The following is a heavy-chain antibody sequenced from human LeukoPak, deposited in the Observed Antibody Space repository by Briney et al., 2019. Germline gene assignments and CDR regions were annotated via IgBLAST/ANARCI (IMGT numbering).Heavy chain of an antibody. V-gene: IGHV4-61*08. CDR1: GGSISSGGYY. J-gene: IGHJ6*02. Sequence: PSETLSLTCTVSGGSISSGGYYWSWIRQHPGKGLEWIGNIYYSGSTNYNPSLKSRVTISVDTSKNQFFLNLSSVTAADTAVYYCARFRGYSGYDFRPHYYYYGMDVWGQGTTVTVSS. CDR3: ARFRGYSGYDFRPHYYYYGMDV. D-gene: IGHD5-12*01. CDR2: IYYSGST.